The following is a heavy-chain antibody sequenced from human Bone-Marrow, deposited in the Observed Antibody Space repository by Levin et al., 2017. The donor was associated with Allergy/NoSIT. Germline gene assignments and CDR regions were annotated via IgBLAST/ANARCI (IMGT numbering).Heavy chain of an antibody. CDR2: ISSGSTYI. CDR3: ARGWSYSSGWYYFDY. CDR1: GFTFSSYS. Sequence: PGGSLRLSCAASGFTFSSYSMNWVRQAPGKGLEWVSSISSGSTYIYYADSVKGRFTISRDNAKNSLYLQMNSLRAEDTAVYYCARGWSYSSGWYYFDYWGQGTPVTVSS. D-gene: IGHD6-19*01. V-gene: IGHV3-21*01. J-gene: IGHJ4*02.